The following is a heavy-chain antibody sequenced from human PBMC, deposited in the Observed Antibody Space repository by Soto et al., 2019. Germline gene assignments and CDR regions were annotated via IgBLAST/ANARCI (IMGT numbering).Heavy chain of an antibody. CDR2: IYYSGST. Sequence: PSETLSLTCTVSGGSISSYDGSWIRQPPGKGLEWIGYIYYSGSTNYNPSLKSRVTISVDTSKNQFSLKLSSVTAADTAVYYCGAGAVIRPGLRYFDYWGQGTLVTVSS. J-gene: IGHJ4*02. CDR3: GAGAVIRPGLRYFDY. CDR1: GGSISSYD. V-gene: IGHV4-59*01. D-gene: IGHD2-21*01.